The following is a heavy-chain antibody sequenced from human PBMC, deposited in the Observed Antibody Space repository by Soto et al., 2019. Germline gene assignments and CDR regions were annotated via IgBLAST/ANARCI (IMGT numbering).Heavy chain of an antibody. CDR1: GFPFSHFG. CDR2: NWNDETTK. Sequence: QVQLVESGGGVVQPGRSLRLSCAASGFPFSHFGMHWVRQAPGKGLEWVAVNWNDETTKYYADSVKGRFIISRDNSKNTLDLQMNDLRAEDSAVYYCARDLGSGSRTAYFDYWGQGSLVTVSS. V-gene: IGHV3-33*01. CDR3: ARDLGSGSRTAYFDY. D-gene: IGHD3-10*01. J-gene: IGHJ4*02.